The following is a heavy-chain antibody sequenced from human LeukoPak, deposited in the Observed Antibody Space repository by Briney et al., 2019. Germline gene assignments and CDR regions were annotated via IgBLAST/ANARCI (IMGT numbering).Heavy chain of an antibody. D-gene: IGHD3-10*01. CDR2: INPSGGST. CDR3: ARDRGSNYNWFDP. J-gene: IGHJ5*02. CDR1: GYTFTTYC. V-gene: IGHV1-46*01. Sequence: ASVKVSFKASGYTFTTYCIHWVRRAPGQGLEWMGIINPSGGSTIYAQKFQDRLTMTRDTSASTVYMELSSLRSDDTAIYYCARDRGSNYNWFDPWGQGTLVTVSS.